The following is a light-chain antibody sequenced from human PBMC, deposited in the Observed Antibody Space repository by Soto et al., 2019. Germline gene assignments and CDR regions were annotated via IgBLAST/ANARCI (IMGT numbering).Light chain of an antibody. J-gene: IGKJ1*01. CDR3: QQSYSTPWT. CDR2: SAS. CDR1: QSISNY. Sequence: DIQMTQSPSSLSASVGDRVTITCRASQSISNYLNWYQQKPGKAPNLLISSASNFQSGVPSTFSDSGSGTDFTLTISSLRPEDFGTYYCQQSYSTPWTFGQGTKVEIK. V-gene: IGKV1-39*01.